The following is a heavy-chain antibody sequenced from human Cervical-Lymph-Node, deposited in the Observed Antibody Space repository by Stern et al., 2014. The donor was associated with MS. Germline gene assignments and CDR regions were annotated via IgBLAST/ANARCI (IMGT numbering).Heavy chain of an antibody. V-gene: IGHV3-33*01. Sequence: MQLVESGGGVVQPGRSLRLSCAASGFTFSSYGMHWVRQVPGKGLEWLALIWYDGSNAYYADSVKGRFYISRDNSKNTVYLEVDSLRAEDTAVYYCARDKGGTYLNFDLWGQGTLVTVS. CDR2: IWYDGSNA. CDR3: ARDKGGTYLNFDL. CDR1: GFTFSSYG. D-gene: IGHD1-26*01. J-gene: IGHJ4*02.